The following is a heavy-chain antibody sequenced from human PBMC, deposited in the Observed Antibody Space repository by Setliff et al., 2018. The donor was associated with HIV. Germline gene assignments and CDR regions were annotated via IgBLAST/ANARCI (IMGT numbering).Heavy chain of an antibody. Sequence: SETLSLTCAASGYSINSGFSRAWIRQPPGQGPQWIGSIYQSGSIYYNPSLQSRVTIPVNSSKNQSSLRLTTMTAADTAVYYCARTQPDTIFGLVVFDCWGQGKMVTVSS. D-gene: IGHD3-3*01. CDR2: IYQSGSI. CDR3: ARTQPDTIFGLVVFDC. V-gene: IGHV4-38-2*01. CDR1: GYSINSGFS. J-gene: IGHJ4*02.